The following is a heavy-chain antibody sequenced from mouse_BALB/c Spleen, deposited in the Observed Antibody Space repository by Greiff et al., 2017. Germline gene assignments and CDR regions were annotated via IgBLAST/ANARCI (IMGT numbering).Heavy chain of an antibody. CDR2: ISYDGSN. D-gene: IGHD1-1*02. CDR1: GYSITSGYY. J-gene: IGHJ4*01. Sequence: DVKLQESGPGLVKPSQSLSLTCSVTGYSITSGYYWNWIRQFPGNKLEWMGYISYDGSNNYNPSLKNRISITRDTSKNQFFLKLNSVTTEDTATYYCARGGGNGAMDYWGQGTSVTVSS. V-gene: IGHV3-6*02. CDR3: ARGGGNGAMDY.